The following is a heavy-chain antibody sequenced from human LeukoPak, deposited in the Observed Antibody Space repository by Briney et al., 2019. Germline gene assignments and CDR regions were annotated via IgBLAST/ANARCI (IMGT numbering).Heavy chain of an antibody. D-gene: IGHD3-22*01. J-gene: IGHJ5*02. CDR1: GYTFTGYY. CDR2: INPNSGGT. CDR3: ARDGPYYYDSSGRDWFDP. Sequence: ASVKVSCKASGYTFTGYYMHWVRQVPGQGLEWMGWINPNSGGTNYAQKFQGRVTMTRDTSISTAYMELSRLRSDDTAVYYCARDGPYYYDSSGRDWFDPWGQGTLVTVSS. V-gene: IGHV1-2*02.